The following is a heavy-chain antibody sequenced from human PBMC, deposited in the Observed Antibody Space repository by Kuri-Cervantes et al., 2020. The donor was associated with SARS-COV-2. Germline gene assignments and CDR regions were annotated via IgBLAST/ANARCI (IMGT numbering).Heavy chain of an antibody. J-gene: IGHJ6*03. CDR3: ARDHCSSTSCYLDYYMDV. D-gene: IGHD2-2*01. Sequence: GGSLRLSCAASGFTFSSYGMHWVRQASGKGLEWVAVIWYDGSNKYYADSVKGRFTISRDNSKNTLYLQMNSLRAEDTAVYYCARDHCSSTSCYLDYYMDVWGKGTTVTVSS. CDR1: GFTFSSYG. CDR2: IWYDGSNK. V-gene: IGHV3-33*01.